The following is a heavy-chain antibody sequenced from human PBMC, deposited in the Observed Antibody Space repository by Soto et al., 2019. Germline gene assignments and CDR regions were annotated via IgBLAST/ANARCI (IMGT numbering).Heavy chain of an antibody. Sequence: SETLSLTCTVSGGSISSYYWSWIRQPPGKGLEWIGYIYCSGSTNYNPSLKSRVTISVDTSKNQFSLKLSSVTAADTAVYYCARDRSSSGWYDYWGQGTLVTVSS. CDR2: IYCSGST. J-gene: IGHJ4*02. CDR1: GGSISSYY. D-gene: IGHD6-19*01. V-gene: IGHV4-59*01. CDR3: ARDRSSSGWYDY.